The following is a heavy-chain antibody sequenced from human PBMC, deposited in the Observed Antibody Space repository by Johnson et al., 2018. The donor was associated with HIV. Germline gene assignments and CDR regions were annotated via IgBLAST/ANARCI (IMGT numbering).Heavy chain of an antibody. D-gene: IGHD3-22*01. CDR2: IKQDGTEK. V-gene: IGHV3-7*01. J-gene: IGHJ3*01. CDR3: ARGRVSMKVVDLRGGGFDF. CDR1: GFTFSNYW. Sequence: VQLVESGGGLVKPGGSLRLSCAGSGFTFSNYWMTWVRLAPGKGLEWVANIKQDGTEKYYVDSVKGRFTISRDNTKNSLYLQMNSLRVEDTALYLCARGRVSMKVVDLRGGGFDFWGQGTKVTVSS.